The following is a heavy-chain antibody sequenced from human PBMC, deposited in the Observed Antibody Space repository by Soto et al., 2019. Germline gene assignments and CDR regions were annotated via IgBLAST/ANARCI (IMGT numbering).Heavy chain of an antibody. D-gene: IGHD2-15*01. CDR2: ISGSGDIT. J-gene: IGHJ4*02. V-gene: IGHV3-23*01. CDR1: GFTFSTYA. CDR3: STFYSRGGSDDFDY. Sequence: EVQRLDSGGGLVQPGGSLRLCCAASGFTFSTYAMSWFRQAPGKGLEWVEGISGSGDITYYAGSVKGRFTISRENSKNRMYLQMNSRIAEDTAVYYCSTFYSRGGSDDFDYWGQGTLVIVSS.